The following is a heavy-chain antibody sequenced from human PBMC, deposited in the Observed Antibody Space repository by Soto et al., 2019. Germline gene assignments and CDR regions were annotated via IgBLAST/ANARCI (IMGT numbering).Heavy chain of an antibody. CDR3: AISPRGTYYYDSSGP. Sequence: ASVKVSCKASGCTFSSYAISCVRQAPGQGLEWMGGIIPIFGTANYAQKFQGRVTITADESTSTAYMELSSLRSEDTAVYYCAISPRGTYYYDSSGPWGQGTLVTVSS. CDR2: IIPIFGTA. V-gene: IGHV1-69*13. D-gene: IGHD3-22*01. J-gene: IGHJ4*02. CDR1: GCTFSSYA.